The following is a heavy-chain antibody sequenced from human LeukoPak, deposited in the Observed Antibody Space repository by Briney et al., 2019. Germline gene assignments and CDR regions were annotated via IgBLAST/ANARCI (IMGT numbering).Heavy chain of an antibody. Sequence: SVKVSCKASGGTLSSYAISWVRQAPGQGLEWMGGIIPIFGTANYAQKFQGRVTITADESTSTAYMELSSLRSEDTAVYYCAIRSGYGINWFDPWGQGTLVTVSS. D-gene: IGHD5-12*01. CDR3: AIRSGYGINWFDP. CDR2: IIPIFGTA. J-gene: IGHJ5*02. CDR1: GGTLSSYA. V-gene: IGHV1-69*01.